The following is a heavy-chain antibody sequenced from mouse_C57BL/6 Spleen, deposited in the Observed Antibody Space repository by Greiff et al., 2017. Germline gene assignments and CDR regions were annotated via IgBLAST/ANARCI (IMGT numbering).Heavy chain of an antibody. J-gene: IGHJ4*01. CDR3: ARDYYAMDD. Sequence: QVHVKQSGAELAKPGASVKLSCKASGYTFTSYWMHWVKQRPGQGLEWIGYINPSSGYTKYNQKFKDKATLTADKSSSTAYMQLGSLTYEDSAVYYCARDYYAMDDWGQGTSGTVSS. CDR1: GYTFTSYW. CDR2: INPSSGYT. V-gene: IGHV1-7*01.